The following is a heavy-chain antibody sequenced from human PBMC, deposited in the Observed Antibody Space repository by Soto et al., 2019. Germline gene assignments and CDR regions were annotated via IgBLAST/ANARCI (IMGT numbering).Heavy chain of an antibody. CDR3: ARAVAVAGSGYDAFDI. CDR2: INPNSGGT. J-gene: IGHJ3*02. D-gene: IGHD6-19*01. V-gene: IGHV1-2*04. Sequence: ASVKVSCKASGYTFTGYYMHWVRQAPGQGLEWMGWINPNSGGTNYAQKFQGWVTMTRDTSISTAYMELSRLRSDDTAVYYCARAVAVAGSGYDAFDIWGQGTMVTVSS. CDR1: GYTFTGYY.